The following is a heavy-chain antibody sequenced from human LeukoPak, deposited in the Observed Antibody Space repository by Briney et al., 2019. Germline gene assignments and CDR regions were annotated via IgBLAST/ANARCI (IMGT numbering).Heavy chain of an antibody. D-gene: IGHD6-13*01. CDR2: ISMSGGGT. J-gene: IGHJ4*02. V-gene: IGHV3-23*01. CDR1: GFTFSSYW. CDR3: AKNPPGISPAGSSTYFDN. Sequence: GGSLRLSCAASGFTFSSYWMSWVRQAPGKGLEWVSGISMSGGGTYYADSVRGRFTISRDNSKNTLYVQMNSLRVEDTAIYYCAKNPPGISPAGSSTYFDNWGQGTLVTVSS.